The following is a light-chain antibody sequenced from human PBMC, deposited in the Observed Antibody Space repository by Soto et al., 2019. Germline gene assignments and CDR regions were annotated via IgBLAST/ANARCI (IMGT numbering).Light chain of an antibody. V-gene: IGKV3-15*01. Sequence: EIVVTQSPATLSVSPGERATLSCRASQSVGNNFAWYQQKPGQAPRLLIFATSTRATGVPARFSGSGSGTEFTLTIGGLQSEDFAVYYCQQYGDWPLTVGGGAKVEIE. CDR1: QSVGNN. J-gene: IGKJ4*01. CDR3: QQYGDWPLT. CDR2: ATS.